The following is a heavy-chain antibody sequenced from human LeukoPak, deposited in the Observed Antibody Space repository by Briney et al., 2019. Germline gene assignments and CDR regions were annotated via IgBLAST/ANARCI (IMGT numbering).Heavy chain of an antibody. CDR3: AMTTVAGTFDY. CDR1: GFTVSSNY. Sequence: GGALRLSCAASGFTVSSNYMSWVRQAPGKGLEWVSVIYSGGSTYYADSVKGRFTISRDNSKNTLYLQMNSLRAEDTAVYYCAMTTVAGTFDYWGQGTLVTVSS. D-gene: IGHD6-19*01. V-gene: IGHV3-53*01. J-gene: IGHJ4*02. CDR2: IYSGGST.